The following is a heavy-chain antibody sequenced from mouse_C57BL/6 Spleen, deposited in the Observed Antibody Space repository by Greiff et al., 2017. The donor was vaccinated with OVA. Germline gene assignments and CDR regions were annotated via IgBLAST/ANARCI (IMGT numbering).Heavy chain of an antibody. V-gene: IGHV1-81*01. CDR3: SRIITTVVANFDY. Sequence: QVHVKQSGAELARPGASVKLSCKASGYTFTSYGISWVQQRTGQGLEWIGEIYPRSGNTYYNEKFKGKATLTADKSSSTAYMELRSLTSEDSAVYFCSRIITTVVANFDYWGQGTTLTVAS. CDR1: GYTFTSYG. CDR2: IYPRSGNT. J-gene: IGHJ2*01. D-gene: IGHD1-1*01.